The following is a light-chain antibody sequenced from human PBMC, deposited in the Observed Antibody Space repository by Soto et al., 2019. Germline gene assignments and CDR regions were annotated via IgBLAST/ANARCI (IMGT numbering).Light chain of an antibody. V-gene: IGLV2-14*03. Sequence: QSVLTQPASVSGSPGQSITVSCTGTSSDVGGSDHVNWYQQHPGKAPKLMIFDVSNRPSGVSTRFSGSKSGNTASLTVSGLQAADEADYFCKSYAGSNTYVFGSGTKVTVL. J-gene: IGLJ1*01. CDR1: SSDVGGSDH. CDR3: KSYAGSNTYV. CDR2: DVS.